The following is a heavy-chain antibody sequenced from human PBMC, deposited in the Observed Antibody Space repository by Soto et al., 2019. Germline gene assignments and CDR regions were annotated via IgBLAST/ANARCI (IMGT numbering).Heavy chain of an antibody. CDR2: INHSGST. V-gene: IGHV4-34*01. D-gene: IGHD1-26*01. Sequence: PSETLSLTCAVYGGSFSGYYWSWIRQPPGKGLEWIGEINHSGSTNYNPSLKSRVTISVDTSKNQFSLKLSSVTAADTAVYYCARYLYSGSYFDYWGQGTLVTVSS. CDR3: ARYLYSGSYFDY. CDR1: GGSFSGYY. J-gene: IGHJ4*02.